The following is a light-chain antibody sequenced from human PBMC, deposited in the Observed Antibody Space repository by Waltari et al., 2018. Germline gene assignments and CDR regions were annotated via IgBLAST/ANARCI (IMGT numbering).Light chain of an antibody. CDR2: GNS. J-gene: IGLJ2*01. V-gene: IGLV1-40*01. CDR1: SSNIGAGYD. CDR3: QSYDSSLSGSL. Sequence: QSGLTQPPSVSGAPGQRVTISCTGSSSNIGAGYDVHWYQLLPGPAPKLLIYGNSNRPAGVPDRFSGSKSGTSASLAITGLQPEDEADYYCQSYDSSLSGSLFGGGTKLTVL.